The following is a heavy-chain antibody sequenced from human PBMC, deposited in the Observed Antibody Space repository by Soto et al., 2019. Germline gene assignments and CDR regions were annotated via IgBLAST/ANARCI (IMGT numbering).Heavy chain of an antibody. CDR3: GRGPGGLVGPGDY. J-gene: IGHJ4*02. D-gene: IGHD2-15*01. Sequence: QVQLVQSGAEVKKRGASVKGSCKASGYPFTSYAMHWVRQAPGQRLEWMGWINAGNGNTQYSQKFHGRVTITRDTSASTAYRALSSLRSEASAVYYCGRGPGGLVGPGDYWGQGTLVTVSS. V-gene: IGHV1-3*01. CDR2: INAGNGNT. CDR1: GYPFTSYA.